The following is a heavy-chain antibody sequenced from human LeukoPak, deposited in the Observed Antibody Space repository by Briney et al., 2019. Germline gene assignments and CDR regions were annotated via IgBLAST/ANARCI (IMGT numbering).Heavy chain of an antibody. J-gene: IGHJ3*02. V-gene: IGHV3-13*01. D-gene: IGHD3-10*01. CDR3: ARGRGTSNWVRGAFDI. Sequence: GGSLTLFCAASGFTFSSYDMHWVRHVTGKGLEWLSESGTAGDSDYAGIVKGRFTIDRDDDKNYLYLQMNSLRAADTAVYDSARGRGTSNWVRGAFDIWGQGTVVTVSS. CDR2: SGTAGDS. CDR1: GFTFSSYD.